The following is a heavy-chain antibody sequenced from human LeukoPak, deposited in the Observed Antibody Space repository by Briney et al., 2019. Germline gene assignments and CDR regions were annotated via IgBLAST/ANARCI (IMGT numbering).Heavy chain of an antibody. CDR3: VRGGTYFDY. CDR2: INQDGSVK. D-gene: IGHD1-1*01. J-gene: IGHJ4*02. CDR1: GFSFSNYW. V-gene: IGHV3-7*01. Sequence: GGSLRLSCTASGFSFSNYWMDWVRQAPGQGLEWVANINQDGSVKYYVDSVKGRFTISRDNARNSLHLQMNSLRAEDTAVYYCVRGGTYFDYWGQGTLVTVSS.